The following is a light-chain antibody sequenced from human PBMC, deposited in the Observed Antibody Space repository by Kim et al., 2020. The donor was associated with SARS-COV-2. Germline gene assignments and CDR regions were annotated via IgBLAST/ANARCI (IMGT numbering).Light chain of an antibody. J-gene: IGLJ3*02. CDR3: QAWDRSIRV. V-gene: IGLV3-1*01. Sequence: SYELTQPPSVSVSPGQTASITCSGDKLGDKYACWYQQKPGQSPVLVIYQDSKRPSGIPERFSGSNSGNTATLTISGTQAMDEADYYCQAWDRSIRVFGGGTQLTVL. CDR1: KLGDKY. CDR2: QDS.